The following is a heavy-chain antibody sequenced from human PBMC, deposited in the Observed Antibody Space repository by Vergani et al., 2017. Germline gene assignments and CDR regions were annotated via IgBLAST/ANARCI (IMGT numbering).Heavy chain of an antibody. Sequence: QVQLQQWGAGLLKPSETLSLTCAVYGGSFSGYYWSWIRQPPGKGLEWIGEINHSGSTNYNPSLKSRVTISVDRSKNQFSLKLSSVTAADTAVYYCARLRYDSSGYYYGNYFDYWGQGTLVTVSS. CDR1: GGSFSGYY. CDR3: ARLRYDSSGYYYGNYFDY. D-gene: IGHD3-22*01. J-gene: IGHJ4*02. CDR2: INHSGST. V-gene: IGHV4-34*01.